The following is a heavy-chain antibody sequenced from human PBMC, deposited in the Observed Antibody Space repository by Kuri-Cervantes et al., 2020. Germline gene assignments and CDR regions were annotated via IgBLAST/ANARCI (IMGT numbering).Heavy chain of an antibody. CDR3: ARDGTDTSTWDNWFDP. D-gene: IGHD1-1*01. CDR1: GGSFSGYY. CDR2: INHSGST. V-gene: IGHV4-34*01. J-gene: IGHJ5*02. Sequence: GSLRLSCAVYGGSFSGYYWSWIRQPPGKGLEWIGEINHSGSTNCNPSFKSRVTISVDTSKNQFSLKLSSVTAADTAVYYCARDGTDTSTWDNWFDPWGQGTLVTVSS.